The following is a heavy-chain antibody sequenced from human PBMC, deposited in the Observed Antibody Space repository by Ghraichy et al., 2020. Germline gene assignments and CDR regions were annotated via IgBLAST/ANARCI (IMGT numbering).Heavy chain of an antibody. CDR2: IKMDGRDK. Sequence: GSLRLSCAASGFSFRHSWMNWVRQAPGKGLEWLANIKMDGRDKDYVDSVKGRFAISRDNAKNSLFLQMNSLRDEDTAVYYCVRGTPLPGLDIWGRGTLVTVSS. CDR1: GFSFRHSW. D-gene: IGHD1-1*01. CDR3: VRGTPLPGLDI. J-gene: IGHJ3*02. V-gene: IGHV3-7*03.